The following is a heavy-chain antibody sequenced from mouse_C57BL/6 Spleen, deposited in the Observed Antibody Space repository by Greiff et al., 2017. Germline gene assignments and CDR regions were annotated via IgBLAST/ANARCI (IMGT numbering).Heavy chain of an antibody. J-gene: IGHJ2*01. CDR1: GYTFTSYW. Sequence: QVQLQQPGAELVKPGASVKLSCKASGYTFTSYWMHWVKQRPGQGLEWIGIIHPNSGSTNYNEKFKSKATLTVDKSSSTAYMQLSSLTSEYSAVYYCARANYYDYEDYFDYWGQGTTLTVSS. CDR2: IHPNSGST. D-gene: IGHD2-4*01. V-gene: IGHV1-64*01. CDR3: ARANYYDYEDYFDY.